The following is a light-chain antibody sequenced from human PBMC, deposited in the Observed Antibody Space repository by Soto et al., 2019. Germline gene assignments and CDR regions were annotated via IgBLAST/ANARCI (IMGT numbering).Light chain of an antibody. CDR3: QFDNSHSPAT. V-gene: IGKV1-5*01. CDR1: QSIGDW. CDR2: DAS. Sequence: DIQMTQSPSTLSASVGDRVTITCRASQSIGDWLAWYQQKPGKAPKLMIYDASTLISGVPSRFSGSGYGTEFTLTISSLQPDDFTTYYCQFDNSHSPATFGQGTVVEIK. J-gene: IGKJ1*01.